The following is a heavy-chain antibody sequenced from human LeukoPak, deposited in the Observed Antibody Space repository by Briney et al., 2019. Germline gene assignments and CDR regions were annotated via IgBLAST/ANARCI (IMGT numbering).Heavy chain of an antibody. D-gene: IGHD4-17*01. CDR2: IYPGDSDT. V-gene: IGHV5-51*01. CDR3: ARLGAGADYGDYHGWFDP. CDR1: GYSFTSYW. J-gene: IGHJ5*02. Sequence: GESLKISCKGSGYSFTSYWIGWVRQMPGKGLEWMGIIYPGDSDTRYSPSFQGQVTISADKSISTAYLQWSSLKASVTAMYYCARLGAGADYGDYHGWFDPWGQGTLVTVSS.